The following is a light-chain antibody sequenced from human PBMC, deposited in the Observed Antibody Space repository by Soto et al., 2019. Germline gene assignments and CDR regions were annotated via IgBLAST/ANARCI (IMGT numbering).Light chain of an antibody. J-gene: IGLJ1*01. V-gene: IGLV2-14*01. Sequence: QSALTQPASVSGSPGQSITISCTGTSSDVGGYNYVSWYQQHPGKAPKLMISEVSNRPSGVSNRFSGSKSGNTASLTISGLQAEDEADYYCSSYTSSSTRVFGTGTKVT. CDR3: SSYTSSSTRV. CDR2: EVS. CDR1: SSDVGGYNY.